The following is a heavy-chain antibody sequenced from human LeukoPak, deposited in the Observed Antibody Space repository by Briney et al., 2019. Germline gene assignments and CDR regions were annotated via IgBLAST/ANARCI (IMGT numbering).Heavy chain of an antibody. CDR3: ARERDFYDSSGSPSY. CDR1: GGSISSRSYY. CDR2: IYYSGST. V-gene: IGHV4-39*07. J-gene: IGHJ4*02. Sequence: NPSETLSLTCTVSGGSISSRSYYWGWIRQPPGKGLEWIGTIYYSGSTYYNPSRKSRFTISVDPSKNHFSLKVRSVTAADTAVYYCARERDFYDSSGSPSYWGQGTLVIVSS. D-gene: IGHD3-22*01.